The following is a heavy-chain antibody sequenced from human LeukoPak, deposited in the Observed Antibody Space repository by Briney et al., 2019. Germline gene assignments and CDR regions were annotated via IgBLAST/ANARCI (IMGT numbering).Heavy chain of an antibody. Sequence: SETLSLTCGVYGGSFSNYYWSWIRQSPRQGLEWEGQRNYGGSTNYNPSLKSRVTISVDMSKNEFYLNLNSITGADTAVYSCAREGGLEKYQGIEVPGKQDIWGSYYYYYGMDLWGQGTTVIVSS. D-gene: IGHD6-19*01. J-gene: IGHJ6*02. CDR3: AREGGLEKYQGIEVPGKQDIWGSYYYYYGMDL. CDR2: RNYGGST. V-gene: IGHV4-34*01. CDR1: GGSFSNYY.